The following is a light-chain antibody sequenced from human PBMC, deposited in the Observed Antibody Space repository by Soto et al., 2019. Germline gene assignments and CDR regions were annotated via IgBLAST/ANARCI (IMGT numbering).Light chain of an antibody. CDR1: QSISSW. J-gene: IGKJ1*01. CDR3: QQYNSYSRT. V-gene: IGKV1-5*03. CDR2: KAS. Sequence: DIQMTQSPATLSVSVGDRVTITCRASQSISSWLAWYQEKPGNAPKLLIYKASSLESGIPSRFSGSGSGTEFTLTINSLQPDDFATYYCQQYNSYSRTFGQGTKVEIK.